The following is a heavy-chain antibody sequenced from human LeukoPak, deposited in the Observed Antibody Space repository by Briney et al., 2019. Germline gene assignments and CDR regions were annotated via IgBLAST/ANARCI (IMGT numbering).Heavy chain of an antibody. J-gene: IGHJ4*02. CDR2: ISGSGGST. CDR1: GFTFSSYA. D-gene: IGHD3-3*01. CDR3: ARPYYDFWSGYYPFDY. Sequence: PGGSLRLSCAASGFTFSSYAMSWVRQAPGKGLEWVSAISGSGGSTYYADSVKGRFTISRDNSKNTLYPQMNSLRAEDTAVYYCARPYYDFWSGYYPFDYWGQGTLVTVSS. V-gene: IGHV3-23*01.